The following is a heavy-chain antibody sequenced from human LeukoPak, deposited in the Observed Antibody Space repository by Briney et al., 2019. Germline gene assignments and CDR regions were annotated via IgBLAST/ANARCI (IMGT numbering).Heavy chain of an antibody. CDR2: MNPNSGNT. V-gene: IGHV1-8*01. D-gene: IGHD2-2*01. CDR3: ARGYCSTTNCYVNPYFDY. J-gene: IGHJ4*02. Sequence: ASVKVSCKASGYTFTSYDINWVRQATGQGLEWMGWMNPNSGNTGYAQKFQGRVTMTRNTSISTAYMELSSLRSEDTAVYYCARGYCSTTNCYVNPYFDYWGQGTLVTVSS. CDR1: GYTFTSYD.